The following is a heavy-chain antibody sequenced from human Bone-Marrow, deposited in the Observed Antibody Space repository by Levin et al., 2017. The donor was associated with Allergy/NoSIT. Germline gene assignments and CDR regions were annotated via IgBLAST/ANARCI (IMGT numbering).Heavy chain of an antibody. CDR1: GKVAGHTLTELS. D-gene: IGHD3-10*01. Sequence: ASVKVSCKVSGKVAGHTLTELSMHWVRQAPGKGLEWMVGFDPEDGELIYAQKLQGRITMTEDASTDTAYMELSSLTSEDTAVYYCSILGQLELRGIDIWGQGTMVTVSS. CDR3: SILGQLELRGIDI. CDR2: FDPEDGEL. J-gene: IGHJ3*02. V-gene: IGHV1-24*01.